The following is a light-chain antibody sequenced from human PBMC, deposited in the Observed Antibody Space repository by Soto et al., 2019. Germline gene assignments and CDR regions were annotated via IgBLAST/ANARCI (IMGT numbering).Light chain of an antibody. CDR2: AAS. V-gene: IGKV1-27*01. CDR3: QKYNSAPPGT. J-gene: IGKJ1*01. CDR1: QGISNY. Sequence: DIQMTQSPSSLSASVGDRVTITCRSSQGISNYLAWYQQKPGKVPKLLIYAASTLQSGVPSRFSGRGSGTDFTLTISSLQPEDVATYYCQKYNSAPPGTLGQGTKVDIK.